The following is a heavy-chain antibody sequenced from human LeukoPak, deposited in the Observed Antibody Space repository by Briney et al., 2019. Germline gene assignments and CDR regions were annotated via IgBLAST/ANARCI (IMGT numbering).Heavy chain of an antibody. CDR1: GGSISSSSYY. V-gene: IGHV4-39*01. J-gene: IGHJ4*02. D-gene: IGHD6-6*01. CDR3: ARHPRYSSSSFNFDY. CDR2: TYYSGST. Sequence: SEILSLTCTVSGGSISSSSYYWGWIRQPPGKGLEWIGSTYYSGSTYYNPSLKSRVTISVDTSKNQFSLKLSSVTAADTAVYYCARHPRYSSSSFNFDYWGQGTLVTVSS.